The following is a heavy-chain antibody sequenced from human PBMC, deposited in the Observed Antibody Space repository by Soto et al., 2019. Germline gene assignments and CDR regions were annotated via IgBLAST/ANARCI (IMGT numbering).Heavy chain of an antibody. Sequence: GASVKVSCKVSGYTLTELSMHWVRQAPGKGLEWMGGFDHEDGGTIYAQKFQGRVTKTEDTSTDTAYMELSILRCEDTSVYFCATVGSGYYPSFDYWGQGTLVTGLL. CDR3: ATVGSGYYPSFDY. D-gene: IGHD3-22*01. V-gene: IGHV1-24*01. J-gene: IGHJ4*02. CDR1: GYTLTELS. CDR2: FDHEDGGT.